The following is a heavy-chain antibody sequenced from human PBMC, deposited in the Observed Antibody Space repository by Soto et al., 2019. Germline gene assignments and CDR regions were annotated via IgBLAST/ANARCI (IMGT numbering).Heavy chain of an antibody. Sequence: QVQLVQSGAEVKKPGASVKVSCKASGYTFTSYGISWVRQAPGQGLEWMGWISAYNGNTNYAQKLQRRVTMTTDTSTSTDYMELRSLRSDDTDVYYCARKGGALLELQVAYGMDVWGQGTTVTVSS. CDR2: ISAYNGNT. V-gene: IGHV1-18*01. J-gene: IGHJ6*02. D-gene: IGHD1-7*01. CDR3: ARKGGALLELQVAYGMDV. CDR1: GYTFTSYG.